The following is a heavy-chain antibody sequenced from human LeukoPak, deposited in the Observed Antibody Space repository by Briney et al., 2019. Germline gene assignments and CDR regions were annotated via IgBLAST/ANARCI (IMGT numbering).Heavy chain of an antibody. CDR1: GGSIGSGSYY. CDR2: IYTSGST. Sequence: SETLSLTCTVSGGSIGSGSYYWSWIRQPAGKGLEWIGRIYTSGSTNYNPSLKSRVTISVDTSKNQFSLKLSSVTAADTAVYYCARDLDAFDIWGQGTMVTVSS. V-gene: IGHV4-61*02. CDR3: ARDLDAFDI. J-gene: IGHJ3*02.